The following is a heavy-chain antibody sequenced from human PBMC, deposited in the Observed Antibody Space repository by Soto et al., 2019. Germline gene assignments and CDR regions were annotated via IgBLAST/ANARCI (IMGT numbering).Heavy chain of an antibody. D-gene: IGHD3-10*01. CDR1: GDTFKNSV. J-gene: IGHJ6*02. CDR3: VAELDFGKLSVV. V-gene: IGHV1-69*01. CDR2: TIPLFGTT. Sequence: QVQLVQSGVEVKKPASSVRVSCKASGDTFKNSVISWVRLAPGQGLEWMGGTIPLFGTTDYAQKFQGRLTITTDESTTTAYTEVSRLTSEDTAVYYCVAELDFGKLSVVWGQGTTVIVSS.